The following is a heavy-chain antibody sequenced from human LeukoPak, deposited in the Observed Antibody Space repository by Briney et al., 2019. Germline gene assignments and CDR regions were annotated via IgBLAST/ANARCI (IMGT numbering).Heavy chain of an antibody. V-gene: IGHV4-59*08. J-gene: IGHJ4*02. CDR1: GGSISSYY. Sequence: PSETLSLTCTVSGGSISSYYWSWIRQPPGKGLEWIGYNHYSGSTNNNPSLKSRVTISVDTSKNQFSLKLSSVTAADTAVYYCARQASGWWPFDYWGQGTLVTVSS. CDR3: ARQASGWWPFDY. D-gene: IGHD6-19*01. CDR2: NHYSGST.